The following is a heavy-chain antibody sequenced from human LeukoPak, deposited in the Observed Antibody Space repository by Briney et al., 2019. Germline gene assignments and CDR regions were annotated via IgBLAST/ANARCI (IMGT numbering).Heavy chain of an antibody. J-gene: IGHJ4*02. CDR1: GFTFSSHW. CDR3: ARDRGRWGSPDY. V-gene: IGHV3-74*01. CDR2: INGDGSST. Sequence: PGGSLRLSCAASGFTFSSHWMHWVRQAPGKGLVWVSRINGDGSSTNYADSVKGRFTISRDNAKNTLYLQMNSLRVEDTAVYYCARDRGRWGSPDYWGQGTLVTVSS. D-gene: IGHD3-16*01.